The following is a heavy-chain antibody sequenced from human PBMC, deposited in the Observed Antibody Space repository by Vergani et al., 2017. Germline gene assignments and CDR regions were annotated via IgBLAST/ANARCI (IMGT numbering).Heavy chain of an antibody. J-gene: IGHJ4*02. D-gene: IGHD4-17*01. Sequence: QLQLQESGSGLVKPSETLSLTCTVSGGSISSYYWSWIRQPPGKGLEWIGYIYYSGSTNYNPSLKSRVTISVDTSKNQFSLKLSSVTAADTAVYYCARVRPDQNFDYWGQGTLVTVSS. V-gene: IGHV4-59*01. CDR3: ARVRPDQNFDY. CDR2: IYYSGST. CDR1: GGSISSYY.